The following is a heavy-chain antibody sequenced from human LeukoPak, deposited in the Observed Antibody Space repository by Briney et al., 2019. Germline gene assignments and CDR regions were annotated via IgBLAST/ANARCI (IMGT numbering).Heavy chain of an antibody. CDR1: GGSISSGSYY. J-gene: IGHJ3*02. D-gene: IGHD3-10*01. Sequence: PSQTLSLTCTVSGGSISSGSYYWSWIRQPAGKGLEWIGRIYTSGSTNYNPSLKSRVTISVDTSKNQFSLKLSSVTAADTAVYYCARLTSLLGQNDAFDIWGQGTMVTVSS. CDR2: IYTSGST. V-gene: IGHV4-61*02. CDR3: ARLTSLLGQNDAFDI.